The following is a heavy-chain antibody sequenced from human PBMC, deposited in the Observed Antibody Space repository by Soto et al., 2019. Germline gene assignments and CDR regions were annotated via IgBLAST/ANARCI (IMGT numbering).Heavy chain of an antibody. CDR3: ARDRVIAAAGTYYYYYMDV. D-gene: IGHD6-13*01. CDR1: GGTFSSYT. V-gene: IGHV1-69*08. J-gene: IGHJ6*03. Sequence: QVQLVQSGAEVKNPGSSVKVSCKASGGTFSSYTISWVRQAPGQGLEWMGRIIPILGIANYAQKFQGRVTITADKSTSTAYMELSSLRSEDTAVYYCARDRVIAAAGTYYYYYMDVWGKGTTVTVSS. CDR2: IIPILGIA.